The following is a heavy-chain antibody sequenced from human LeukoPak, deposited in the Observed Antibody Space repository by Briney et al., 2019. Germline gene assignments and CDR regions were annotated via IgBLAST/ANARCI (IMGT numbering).Heavy chain of an antibody. V-gene: IGHV1-8*01. CDR2: MNPNSGNT. Sequence: ASVKVSCKASGYTFTSYDINWVRQATGQGLEWMGWMNPNSGNTGYAQKFQGRVTMTRNTSISTAYMELSSLRSEDTAVYYCARDGEYYYGSGSYYPFDYWGQGTLVTVSS. J-gene: IGHJ4*02. CDR1: GYTFTSYD. CDR3: ARDGEYYYGSGSYYPFDY. D-gene: IGHD3-10*01.